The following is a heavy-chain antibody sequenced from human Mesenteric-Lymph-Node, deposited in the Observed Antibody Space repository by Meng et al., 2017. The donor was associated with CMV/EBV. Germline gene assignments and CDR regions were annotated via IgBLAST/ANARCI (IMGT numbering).Heavy chain of an antibody. Sequence: GESLKISCVASGFTFDNYVMNWVRQTPGRGLEWVSSITSVSTYTYYADSLRGRFTISRDNAKNSLYLQMSSLRAEDTGVSYCTRDVSRRAGMDVWGQGTTVTVSS. V-gene: IGHV3-21*01. CDR3: TRDVSRRAGMDV. CDR1: GFTFDNYV. CDR2: ITSVSTYT. J-gene: IGHJ6*02.